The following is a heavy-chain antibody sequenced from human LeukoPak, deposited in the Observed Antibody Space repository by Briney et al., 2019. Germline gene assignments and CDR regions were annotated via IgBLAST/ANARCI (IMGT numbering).Heavy chain of an antibody. J-gene: IGHJ4*02. CDR1: GFTLSSHA. CDR2: ISGSCGST. D-gene: IGHD3-22*01. CDR3: AKVVTVIVVVTSILDY. V-gene: IGHV3-23*01. Sequence: GGSLRLPRAASGFTLSSHAMSWVRQAPAKALEWVSAISGSCGSTYYADSAKGRYTISRDNSQNTLYLQMSSLRAEDTAVYYCAKVVTVIVVVTSILDYWGQGTLVTVSS.